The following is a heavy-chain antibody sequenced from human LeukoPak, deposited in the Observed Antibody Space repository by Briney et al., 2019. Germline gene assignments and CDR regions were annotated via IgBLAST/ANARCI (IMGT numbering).Heavy chain of an antibody. CDR3: AKASTLTGYPTNFDY. CDR2: IYSGGST. D-gene: IGHD3-9*01. CDR1: GFTVSSNY. J-gene: IGHJ4*02. Sequence: PGGSLRLSCAASGFTVSSNYMSWVRQAPGKGLEWVSVIYSGGSTYYADSVKGRFTISRDNSKNTLYLQMNSLRAEDTAVYYCAKASTLTGYPTNFDYWGQGTLVTVSS. V-gene: IGHV3-53*01.